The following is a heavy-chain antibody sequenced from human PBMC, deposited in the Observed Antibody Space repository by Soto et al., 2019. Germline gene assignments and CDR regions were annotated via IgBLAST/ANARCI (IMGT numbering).Heavy chain of an antibody. CDR1: GGSISSGGYY. V-gene: IGHV4-31*03. Sequence: PSETLSLTCTVSGGSISSGGYYWSWIRQHPGTGLEWIGYIGYSGSTYYTPSLKSRVTISVDTSKNQFSLKLSSVTAADTAVYYCARDSAIGKLGSNWFDPWGQGTMVTVSS. D-gene: IGHD6-13*01. J-gene: IGHJ5*02. CDR3: ARDSAIGKLGSNWFDP. CDR2: IGYSGST.